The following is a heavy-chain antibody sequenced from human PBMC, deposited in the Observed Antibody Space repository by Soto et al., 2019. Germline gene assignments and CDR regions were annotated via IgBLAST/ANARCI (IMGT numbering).Heavy chain of an antibody. V-gene: IGHV3-53*01. CDR1: GFTVSSNY. Sequence: GGSLRLSCAASGFTVSSNYMSWVRQAPGKGLEWVSVIYSGGSTYYADSGKGRFTISRDNSKNTLYLQMNSLRAEDTAVYYCARGPYYYDSSGMVTGAFDIWGQGTMVTVSS. J-gene: IGHJ3*02. CDR3: ARGPYYYDSSGMVTGAFDI. CDR2: IYSGGST. D-gene: IGHD3-22*01.